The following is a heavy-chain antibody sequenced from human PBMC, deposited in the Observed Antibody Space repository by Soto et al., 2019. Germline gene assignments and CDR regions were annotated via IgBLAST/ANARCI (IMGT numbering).Heavy chain of an antibody. CDR1: GFTFSDFW. CDR3: ARGGFYPDY. Sequence: GGSLRLSCAASGFTFSDFWMSWVRQAPGKGLEWVANIKEDGSEKYDADSVRGRFTISRDNAKNSLYLQMNSLRAEDTAVYYCARGGFYPDYWGQGSLVTVSS. CDR2: IKEDGSEK. J-gene: IGHJ4*02. V-gene: IGHV3-7*01. D-gene: IGHD3-10*01.